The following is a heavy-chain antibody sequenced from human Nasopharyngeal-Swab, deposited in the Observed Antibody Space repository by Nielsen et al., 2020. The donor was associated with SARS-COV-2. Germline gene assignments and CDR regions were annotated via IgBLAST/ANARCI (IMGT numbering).Heavy chain of an antibody. V-gene: IGHV3-30-3*01. J-gene: IGHJ5*02. D-gene: IGHD1-7*01. CDR1: GFTFTTYP. CDR3: ARARPWNYLDP. CDR2: ISEDGTEK. Sequence: GGSLRLSCAASGFTFTTYPMHWVRQAPGKGLEWLAVISEDGTEKYFAESVKGRITISRDNSNNTLYLHMNGLRHEDTAVYFCARARPWNYLDPWGQGTLVTVSS.